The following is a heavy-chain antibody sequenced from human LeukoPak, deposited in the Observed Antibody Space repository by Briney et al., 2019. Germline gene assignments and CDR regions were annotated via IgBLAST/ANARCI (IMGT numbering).Heavy chain of an antibody. CDR3: ARVAGSGGYSYYGMDV. D-gene: IGHD3-10*01. V-gene: IGHV1-69*13. J-gene: IGHJ6*04. CDR2: IIPIFGTA. CDR1: GGTFSSYA. Sequence: SVKVSCKASGGTFSSYAISWVRQAPGQGLEWMGGIIPIFGTANYAQKFQGRVTITADESTSTAYMELSSLRSEDTAVYYCARVAGSGGYSYYGMDVWGKGTTVTVSS.